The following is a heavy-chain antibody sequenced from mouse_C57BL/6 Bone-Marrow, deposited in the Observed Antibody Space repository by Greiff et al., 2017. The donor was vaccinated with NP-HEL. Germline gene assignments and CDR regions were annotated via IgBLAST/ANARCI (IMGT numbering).Heavy chain of an antibody. J-gene: IGHJ3*01. CDR3: AGDQGLYYCGSSYAWFAY. V-gene: IGHV3-6*01. CDR1: GYSITSGYY. CDR2: ISYDGST. D-gene: IGHD1-1*01. Sequence: EVKLQESGPGLVKPSPSLSLSCSVTGYSITSGYYWNLIRQPPGNQPECMGYISYDGSTKYNQSLKNRIPITRDTSKNQFFLKMNSVTTEDTATYYCAGDQGLYYCGSSYAWFAYWGQGTLVTVSA.